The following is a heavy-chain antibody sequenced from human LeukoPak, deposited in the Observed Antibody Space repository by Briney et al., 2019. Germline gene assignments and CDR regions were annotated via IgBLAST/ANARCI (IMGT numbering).Heavy chain of an antibody. J-gene: IGHJ4*02. D-gene: IGHD3-22*01. CDR2: IYTSGST. V-gene: IGHV4-61*02. CDR1: GGSISSGSYY. Sequence: SQTLSLTCTVSGGSISSGSYYWSWIRQPAGKGLEWIGRIYTSGSTNYNPSPKSRVTISVDRSKNQFSLKLSSVTAADTAVYYCARVPNYYYDSSGYYFDYWGQGTLVTVSS. CDR3: ARVPNYYYDSSGYYFDY.